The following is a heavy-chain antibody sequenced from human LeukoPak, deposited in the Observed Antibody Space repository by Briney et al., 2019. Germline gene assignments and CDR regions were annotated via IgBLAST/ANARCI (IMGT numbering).Heavy chain of an antibody. D-gene: IGHD1-1*01. CDR2: IKQDGSEK. J-gene: IGHJ4*02. CDR3: VTDGDKWNDFEY. Sequence: GGSLRLSCAASGFTFSSYWMSWVRQAPGKGLEWVANIKQDGSEKYYVDSVKGRFTLSRDDAKNSVYLQMNSLRTEDTALYYCVTDGDKWNDFEYWGQGTLVTVSS. CDR1: GFTFSSYW. V-gene: IGHV3-7*01.